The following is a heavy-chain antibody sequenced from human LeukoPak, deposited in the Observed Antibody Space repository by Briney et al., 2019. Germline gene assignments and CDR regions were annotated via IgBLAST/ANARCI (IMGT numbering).Heavy chain of an antibody. CDR1: GDSVSSDSAA. V-gene: IGHV6-1*01. CDR3: ARGGPSGFLN. Sequence: SQTLSLTCAISGDSVSSDSAAWNWIRQSPSRGLEWLARTYFRSKWYYDYALAVKGRITINPDTSKNQFSLQLSSVTPEDTAVYYCARGGPSGFLNWGQGTLVTVSS. CDR2: TYFRSKWYY. J-gene: IGHJ4*02. D-gene: IGHD5-12*01.